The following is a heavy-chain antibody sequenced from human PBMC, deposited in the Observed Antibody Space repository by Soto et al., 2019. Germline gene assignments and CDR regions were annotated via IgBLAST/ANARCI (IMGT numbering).Heavy chain of an antibody. V-gene: IGHV4-59*08. Sequence: PSETLSLTCTVSGGSISSYYWSWIRQPPGKGLEWIGYIYYSGSTNYNPSLKSRVTISVDTSKNQFSLKLSSVTAADTAVYYCASTPLTYDSSGYYYFDYWGQGTLVTVSS. D-gene: IGHD3-22*01. J-gene: IGHJ4*02. CDR2: IYYSGST. CDR3: ASTPLTYDSSGYYYFDY. CDR1: GGSISSYY.